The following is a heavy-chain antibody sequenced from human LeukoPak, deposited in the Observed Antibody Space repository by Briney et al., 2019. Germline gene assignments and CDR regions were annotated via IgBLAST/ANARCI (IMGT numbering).Heavy chain of an antibody. J-gene: IGHJ4*02. CDR1: GDSVSSNSDA. CDR3: ARSARLSSSFASLDF. CDR2: TYYRSKWYN. V-gene: IGHV6-1*01. D-gene: IGHD6-13*01. Sequence: PSQTLSLTCAISGDSVSSNSDACNWIRQSPSRGLEWLGRTYYRSKWYNDYAVSVKSRITINPDTSKNQFSLQLNSVTPEDTVVYYCARSARLSSSFASLDFWGQGTLVTVSS.